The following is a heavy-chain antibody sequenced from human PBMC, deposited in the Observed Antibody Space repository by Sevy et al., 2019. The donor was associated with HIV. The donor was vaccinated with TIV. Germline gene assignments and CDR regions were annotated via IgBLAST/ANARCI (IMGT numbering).Heavy chain of an antibody. CDR3: AGLYFYGMDV. J-gene: IGHJ6*02. Sequence: GGSLRLSCAASGFTFSDYYMSWIRQAPGKGLEWVSYICSSGRTIYYADPVKGRFTISRDNTKNSLYRLMNGLGAADTAVYCWAGLYFYGMDVWGQGTTVTVSS. V-gene: IGHV3-11*01. CDR1: GFTFSDYY. CDR2: ICSSGRTI.